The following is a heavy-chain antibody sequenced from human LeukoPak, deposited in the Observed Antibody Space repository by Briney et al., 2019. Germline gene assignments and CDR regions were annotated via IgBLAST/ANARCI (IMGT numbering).Heavy chain of an antibody. CDR2: ISSSSSYI. CDR3: ARGGLRGATPDY. V-gene: IGHV3-21*01. D-gene: IGHD1-26*01. Sequence: RSGGSLRLSCAASGFTFSSYSMNWVRQAPGKGLEWVSSISSSSSYIYYADSVKGRFTISRDNAKNTLYLQMNSLRAEDTAVYYCARGGLRGATPDYWGQGTLVTVSS. J-gene: IGHJ4*02. CDR1: GFTFSSYS.